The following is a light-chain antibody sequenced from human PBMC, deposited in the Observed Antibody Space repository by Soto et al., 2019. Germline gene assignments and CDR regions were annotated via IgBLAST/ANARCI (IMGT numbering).Light chain of an antibody. CDR3: AAWDDSLNGYV. CDR1: ISDVVIYKL. J-gene: IGLJ1*01. V-gene: IGLV2-23*02. CDR2: DFI. Sequence: QSVLTQPASVSGSPGQPITISFTVTISDVVIYKLVSFYQQHPFKAPKLMIYDFINLPSLFPYRFSVCNSGTSSSLSISCXQXEDEADYYWAAWDDSLNGYVFGTGTKV.